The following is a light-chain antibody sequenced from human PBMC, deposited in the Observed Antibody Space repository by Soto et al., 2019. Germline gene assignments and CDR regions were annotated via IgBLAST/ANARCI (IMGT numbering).Light chain of an antibody. CDR2: SAS. J-gene: IGKJ2*01. CDR1: QTISSSY. Sequence: EIVLTQSPGTLSLSPGERATLSCRASQTISSSYLAWYQQKPGQAPRLLISSASSRATGIPDRFSGSGSGTDFTITISRLEPEDFAVYFCQQYGSSPYTFGQGTKLEIK. CDR3: QQYGSSPYT. V-gene: IGKV3-20*01.